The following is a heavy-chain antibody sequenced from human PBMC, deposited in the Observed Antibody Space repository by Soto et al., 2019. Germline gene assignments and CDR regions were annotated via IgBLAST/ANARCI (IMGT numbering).Heavy chain of an antibody. CDR2: IKEDGSEK. V-gene: IGHV3-7*03. Sequence: GGSLRLSCAASEFTFSSYWMSWVRQAPGKGLEWVANIKEDGSEKYYVDSVKGRFTISRDNVKNSLYLQMNSLRAEDTAVYYCARGSSRFDDWGQGTLVTVSS. J-gene: IGHJ4*02. D-gene: IGHD6-13*01. CDR3: ARGSSRFDD. CDR1: EFTFSSYW.